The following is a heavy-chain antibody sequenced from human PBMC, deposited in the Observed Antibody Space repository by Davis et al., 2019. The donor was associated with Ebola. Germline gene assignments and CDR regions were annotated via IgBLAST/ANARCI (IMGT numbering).Heavy chain of an antibody. D-gene: IGHD6-13*01. CDR2: ISAYNGQI. CDR1: GYTFTSYG. J-gene: IGHJ4*02. CDR3: AKDSSSWAYYDSAGYPFDH. Sequence: AASVKVSCKTSGYTFTSYGISWLRQAPGQGLEWMGWISAYNGQIKYAQKFEGRVTMTTDTSTNTVYMELRSLKSDDTAMYYCAKDSSSWAYYDSAGYPFDHWGQGTLVTVSS. V-gene: IGHV1-18*01.